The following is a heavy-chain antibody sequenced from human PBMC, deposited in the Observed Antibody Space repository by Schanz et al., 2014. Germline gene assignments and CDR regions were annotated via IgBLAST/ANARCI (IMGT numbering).Heavy chain of an antibody. CDR1: GFTFSNFG. V-gene: IGHV3-23*04. D-gene: IGHD2-15*01. CDR3: ARVELSVYYYAMDV. J-gene: IGHJ6*02. CDR2: ISSSADST. Sequence: VQLVESGGGVVQPGRSLRLSCAASGFTFSNFGLHWVRQAPGKGLDWVSTISSSADSTYYADSVKGRFTISRDNAKYTLYLQMNSLRAEDAAVYYCARVELSVYYYAMDVWGQGTTVTVSS.